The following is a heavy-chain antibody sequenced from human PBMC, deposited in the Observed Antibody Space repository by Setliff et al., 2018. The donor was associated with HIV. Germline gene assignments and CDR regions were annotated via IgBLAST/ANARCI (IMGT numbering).Heavy chain of an antibody. CDR3: ARRYHDASGFYNS. D-gene: IGHD1-1*01. Sequence: PSETLSLTCTVSGGSISSSSYYWGWIRQPPGKGLEWIGYIYTSGSTNYNPSLKSRVTISLDTSKNHFSLKLSSVAAADTAVYYCARRYHDASGFYNSWGQGVLVTVSS. CDR1: GGSISSSSYY. CDR2: IYTSGST. J-gene: IGHJ4*02. V-gene: IGHV4-61*05.